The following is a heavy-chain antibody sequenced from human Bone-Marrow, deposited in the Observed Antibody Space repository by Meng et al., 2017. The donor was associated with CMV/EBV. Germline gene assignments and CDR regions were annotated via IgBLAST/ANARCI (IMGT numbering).Heavy chain of an antibody. V-gene: IGHV4-38-2*02. J-gene: IGHJ5*02. Sequence: SETLSLTCTVSGYSISSGYYWGWIRQPPGKGLEWIGSIYHSGSTYYNPSLKSRVTISVDTSKNQFSLKLSSVTAADTAVYYCARAGDGHYPGNPWGQGTLVTVSS. CDR3: ARAGDGHYPGNP. CDR1: GYSISSGYY. CDR2: IYHSGST. D-gene: IGHD2-21*01.